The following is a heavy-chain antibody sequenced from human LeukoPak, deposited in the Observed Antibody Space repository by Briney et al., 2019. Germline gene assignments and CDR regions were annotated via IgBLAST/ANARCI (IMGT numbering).Heavy chain of an antibody. Sequence: ASVKVSCKASGYTFNSHDFTWVRQAPGQGLEWVGWISGHNGNTNYAQKLQGRVTMTTDTFTSTAYMELRSLRSDDTAVYYYVRGGSHSGYDYWGQGTLVTVSS. CDR3: VRGGSHSGYDY. CDR1: GYTFNSHD. J-gene: IGHJ4*02. CDR2: ISGHNGNT. V-gene: IGHV1-18*01. D-gene: IGHD1-26*01.